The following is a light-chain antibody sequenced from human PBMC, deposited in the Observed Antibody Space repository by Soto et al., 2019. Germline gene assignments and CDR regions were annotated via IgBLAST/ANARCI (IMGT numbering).Light chain of an antibody. J-gene: IGKJ5*01. CDR2: AAS. Sequence: DIQMTQSPSSLSASVGDRVTITCRASQGIRNDLGWYQQKPGKAPKRLIYAASSVQGGVPSRFSGSGSGTDFTLTISSLQPEDFATYYCQLSDSSLTFGQGTRLEIK. CDR3: QLSDSSLT. CDR1: QGIRND. V-gene: IGKV1-39*01.